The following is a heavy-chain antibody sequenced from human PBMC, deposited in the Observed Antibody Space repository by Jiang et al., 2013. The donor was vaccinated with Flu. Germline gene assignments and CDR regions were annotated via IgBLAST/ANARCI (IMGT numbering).Heavy chain of an antibody. D-gene: IGHD2-8*01. CDR3: ARDASDCTNGVCYVF. Sequence: WIGYIYHSGSTYYNPSLKSRVTISVDRSKNQFSLKLSSVTAADTAVYYCARDASDCTNGVCYVFWGQGTLVTVSS. CDR2: IYHSGST. V-gene: IGHV4-30-2*01. J-gene: IGHJ4*02.